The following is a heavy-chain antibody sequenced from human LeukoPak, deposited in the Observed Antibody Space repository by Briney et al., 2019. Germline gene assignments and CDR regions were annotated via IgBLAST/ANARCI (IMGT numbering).Heavy chain of an antibody. CDR2: MYYSGST. J-gene: IGHJ4*02. Sequence: SETLSLTCVVYSGSFSGYFWSWIRQPPGKGLEWIGYMYYSGSTNYNPSLKSRVTISLDTPKNQFSLRLNSVTAADTAVYYCARGVAGYGPYDYWGQGTLVTVSS. CDR1: SGSFSGYF. CDR3: ARGVAGYGPYDY. V-gene: IGHV4-59*01. D-gene: IGHD5-12*01.